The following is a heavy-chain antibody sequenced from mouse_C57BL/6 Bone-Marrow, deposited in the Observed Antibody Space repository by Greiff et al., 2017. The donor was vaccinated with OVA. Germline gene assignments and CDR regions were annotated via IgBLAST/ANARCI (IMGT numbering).Heavy chain of an antibody. J-gene: IGHJ2*01. CDR1: GYTFTDYY. V-gene: IGHV1-26*01. Sequence: EVQLQQSGPELVKPGASVKISCKASGYTFTDYYMNWVKQSHGKSLEWIGDINPNNGGTSYNQKFKGKATLTVDKSSSTAYMELRSLTSEDSAVYYCARDLYYSNYFDYWGQGTTLTVSS. CDR3: ARDLYYSNYFDY. D-gene: IGHD2-5*01. CDR2: INPNNGGT.